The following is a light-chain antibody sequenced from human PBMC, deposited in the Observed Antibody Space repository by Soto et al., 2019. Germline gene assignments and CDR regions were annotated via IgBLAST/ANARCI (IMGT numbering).Light chain of an antibody. Sequence: AIRMTQSPSSFSASTGDRVTITCRASQGISSYLAWYQQKPGNAPKLLIYAESTLQRGVPSRFSGSGSGTDFTLTISCRQSEDFSTYYCQQYYIYPPITVGQGTRLEIK. CDR2: AES. CDR3: QQYYIYPPIT. CDR1: QGISSY. V-gene: IGKV1-8*01. J-gene: IGKJ5*01.